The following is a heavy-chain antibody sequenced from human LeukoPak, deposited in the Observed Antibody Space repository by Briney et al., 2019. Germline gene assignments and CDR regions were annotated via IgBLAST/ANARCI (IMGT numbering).Heavy chain of an antibody. CDR2: ISSSGSTI. V-gene: IGHV3-11*01. D-gene: IGHD3-3*01. J-gene: IGHJ5*02. CDR3: ARENPSYDFWSGYYSNWLDP. CDR1: GFTFSDYY. Sequence: GGSLRLSCAASGFTFSDYYMSWIRQAPGKGLEWVSYISSSGSTIYYADSVKGRFTISRDNAKNSLYLQMNSLRAEDTAVYYCARENPSYDFWSGYYSNWLDPWGQGTLVTVSS.